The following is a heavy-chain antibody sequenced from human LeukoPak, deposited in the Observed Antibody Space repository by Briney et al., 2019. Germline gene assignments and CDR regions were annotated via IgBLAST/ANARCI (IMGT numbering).Heavy chain of an antibody. J-gene: IGHJ4*02. CDR1: GGSISSGGYY. Sequence: SETLSLTCTVSGGSISSGGYYWSWIRQHPGKGLEWIGYIYYSGSTYYSPSLKSRVTISVDTSKNQFSLKLSSVTAADTAVYYCARGSCGGDCYSPYYFDYWGQGTLVTVSS. CDR2: IYYSGST. CDR3: ARGSCGGDCYSPYYFDY. D-gene: IGHD2-21*02. V-gene: IGHV4-31*03.